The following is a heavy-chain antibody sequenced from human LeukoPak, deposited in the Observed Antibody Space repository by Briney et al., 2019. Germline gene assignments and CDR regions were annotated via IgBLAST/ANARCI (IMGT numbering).Heavy chain of an antibody. V-gene: IGHV4-34*01. CDR3: ARAPAQWLQFDY. D-gene: IGHD5-24*01. J-gene: IGHJ4*02. CDR1: GGSFSGYY. CDR2: INHSGST. Sequence: PSETLSLTCAVYGGSFSGYYWSWIRQPPGKGLEWIGEINHSGSTNYNPSLKSRVTISVDTSKNQFSLKLSSVTAADTAVYYCARAPAQWLQFDYGGKGPRVPVSS.